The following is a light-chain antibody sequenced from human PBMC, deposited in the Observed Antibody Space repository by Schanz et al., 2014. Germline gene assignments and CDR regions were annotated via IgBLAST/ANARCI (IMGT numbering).Light chain of an antibody. CDR2: DAF. Sequence: EIVLTQSPDTLSSSPGERVTLSCRASQSVNTYLAWYQQKAGQAPRLLIFDAFNRATGIPARFSGSGSGTDFTLTISSLEPEDIATYYCQQADSFPLTFGGGTKVEIK. CDR3: QQADSFPLT. CDR1: QSVNTY. V-gene: IGKV3-11*01. J-gene: IGKJ4*01.